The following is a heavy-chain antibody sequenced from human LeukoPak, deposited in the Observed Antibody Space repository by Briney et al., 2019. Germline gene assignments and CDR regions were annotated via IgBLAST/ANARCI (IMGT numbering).Heavy chain of an antibody. CDR2: ISSSSSYI. V-gene: IGHV3-21*01. CDR3: ARDDIVVVTASIGDYYGMDV. Sequence: GGSLRLSCAASGFTFSSYAMHWVRQAPGKGLEWVSSISSSSSYIYYADSVKGRFTISRDNAKNSLYLQMNSLRAEDTAVYYCARDDIVVVTASIGDYYGMDVWGQGTTVTVSS. J-gene: IGHJ6*02. D-gene: IGHD2-21*02. CDR1: GFTFSSYA.